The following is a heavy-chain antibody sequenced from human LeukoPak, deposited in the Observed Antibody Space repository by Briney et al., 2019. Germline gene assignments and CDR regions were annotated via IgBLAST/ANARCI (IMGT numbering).Heavy chain of an antibody. CDR3: AKDTPLRLGELSLQRPLTN. D-gene: IGHD3-16*02. J-gene: IGHJ4*02. Sequence: GGSLRLSCAASGFTFSSYAMSWVRQAPGKGLEWVSAISGSGGSTYYADSVKGRFTISRDNSKNTLYLQMNSLRAEDTAVYYCAKDTPLRLGELSLQRPLTNWGQGTLVTVSS. V-gene: IGHV3-23*01. CDR2: ISGSGGST. CDR1: GFTFSSYA.